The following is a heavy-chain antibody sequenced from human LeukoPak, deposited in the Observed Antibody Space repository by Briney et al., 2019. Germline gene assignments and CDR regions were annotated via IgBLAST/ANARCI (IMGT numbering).Heavy chain of an antibody. V-gene: IGHV3-30*02. D-gene: IGHD1-26*01. CDR1: GFTFSSYG. Sequence: GSLRLSFAASGFTFSSYGMHWVRQAPGKGLEWVAFIRYDGSNKYYADSVKGRFTISRDNSKNTLYLQMNSLRAEDTAVYYCAKRQGVVGPSPDYWGQGTLVTVSS. J-gene: IGHJ4*02. CDR3: AKRQGVVGPSPDY. CDR2: IRYDGSNK.